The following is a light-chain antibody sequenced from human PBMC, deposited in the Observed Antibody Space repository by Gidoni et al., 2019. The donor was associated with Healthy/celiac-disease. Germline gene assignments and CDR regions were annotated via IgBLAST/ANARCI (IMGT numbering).Light chain of an antibody. Sequence: SYELTQPPSVSVSPGQTASITCSGANLGDKYACWYQQKPGQSPVLVIYQDSKRPAGIPGRFSGSNSGNTATLTISGTQAMDEADYYCQAGDSSTVVFGGGTKLTVL. CDR1: NLGDKY. CDR3: QAGDSSTVV. J-gene: IGLJ2*01. V-gene: IGLV3-1*01. CDR2: QDS.